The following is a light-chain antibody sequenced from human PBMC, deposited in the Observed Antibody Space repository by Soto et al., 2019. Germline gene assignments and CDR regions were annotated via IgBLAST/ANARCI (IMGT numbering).Light chain of an antibody. J-gene: IGKJ1*01. CDR3: QQYNNWPRT. Sequence: EIVVTQSRAALSVSPGERCTLSCRASQSINSNLAWYQQKPGQAPRLLIYGASTRATGIPVRFSGSGSGTEFTLTISSLQSEDFAVYYCQQYNNWPRTFGQGTKV. CDR2: GAS. CDR1: QSINSN. V-gene: IGKV3-15*01.